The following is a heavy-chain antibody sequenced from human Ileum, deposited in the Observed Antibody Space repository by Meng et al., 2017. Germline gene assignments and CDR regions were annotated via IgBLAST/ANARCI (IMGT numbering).Heavy chain of an antibody. CDR3: VRDGPNYFDQ. J-gene: IGHJ4*02. CDR1: GFTFSGYW. CDR2: IKSDGTGT. V-gene: IGHV3-74*01. Sequence: VGAGGGFVQSGGSLRLSCACSGFTFSGYWMHWVREGTGKWLVWLSHIKSDGTGTSYAESVRGRFTISRDNAKNTLYLQMSSLTVEDTAVYYCVRDGPNYFDQWGQGTLVTVSS.